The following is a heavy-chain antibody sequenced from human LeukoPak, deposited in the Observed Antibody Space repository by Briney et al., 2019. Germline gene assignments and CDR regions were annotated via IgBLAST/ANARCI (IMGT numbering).Heavy chain of an antibody. D-gene: IGHD3-22*01. J-gene: IGHJ4*02. CDR3: APLYDSSGYYPSHFDY. CDR1: GFTFSSYA. Sequence: PGGSLRLSCAASGFTFSSYAMSWVRQAPGKGLEWVSAISGSGGSTYYADSVKGRFTISRDNSKNTLYLQMNSLRAEDTAVYYCAPLYDSSGYYPSHFDYWGQGTLVTVSS. V-gene: IGHV3-23*01. CDR2: ISGSGGST.